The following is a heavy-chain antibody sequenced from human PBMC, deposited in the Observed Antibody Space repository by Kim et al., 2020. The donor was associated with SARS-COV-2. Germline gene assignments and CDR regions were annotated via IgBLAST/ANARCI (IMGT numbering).Heavy chain of an antibody. CDR3: TFPLRYGSGSYIFGGVDY. CDR2: IRSKAYGGTT. J-gene: IGHJ4*02. CDR1: GFTFGDYA. D-gene: IGHD3-10*01. Sequence: GGSLRLSCTASGFTFGDYAMSWFRQAPGKGLEWVGFIRSKAYGGTTEYAASVKGRFTISRDDSKSIAYLQMNSLKTEDTAVYYCTFPLRYGSGSYIFGGVDYWGQGTLVTVSS. V-gene: IGHV3-49*03.